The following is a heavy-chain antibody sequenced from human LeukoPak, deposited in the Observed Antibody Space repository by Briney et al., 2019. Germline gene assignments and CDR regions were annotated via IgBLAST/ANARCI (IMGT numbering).Heavy chain of an antibody. Sequence: GGSLRLSCIASGLTFRNYAMSWVRQASAKGLEWVAGMDQGGGFIQYADSVKGRFTISRDNSKNTLHLQMSSLRAEDTAVYYCARDYRGSGEVGETGPLDYWGQGTLVTVSS. CDR3: ARDYRGSGEVGETGPLDY. CDR2: MDQGGGFI. J-gene: IGHJ4*02. V-gene: IGHV3-23*01. CDR1: GLTFRNYA. D-gene: IGHD1-14*01.